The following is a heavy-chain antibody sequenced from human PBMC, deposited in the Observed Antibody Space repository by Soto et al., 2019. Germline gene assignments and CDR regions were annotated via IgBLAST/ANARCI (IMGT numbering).Heavy chain of an antibody. CDR3: ARVFGSYSSGWYDDY. D-gene: IGHD6-19*01. J-gene: IGHJ4*02. CDR2: ISAYSGNT. CDR1: GYTFTSYG. Sequence: ASVKVSCKASGYTFTSYGISWVRQAPGQGLEWMGWISAYSGNTNYAQKLQGRVTMTTDTSTSTAYMELRSLRSDDTAVYYCARVFGSYSSGWYDDYWGQGILVTVSS. V-gene: IGHV1-18*01.